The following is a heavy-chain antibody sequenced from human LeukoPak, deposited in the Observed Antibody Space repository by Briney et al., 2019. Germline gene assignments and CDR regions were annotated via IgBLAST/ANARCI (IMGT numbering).Heavy chain of an antibody. CDR2: ISYDGSNK. V-gene: IGHV3-30*18. J-gene: IGHJ4*02. D-gene: IGHD6-13*01. CDR1: GFTFSSYG. Sequence: PGGSLRLSCAASGFTFSSYGMHWVRQAPGKGLEWVAVISYDGSNKYYADSVKGRFTISRDNSKNTLYLQMNSLRAEDTAVYYCAKDALVDSSSWDWGQGTLVTVSS. CDR3: AKDALVDSSSWD.